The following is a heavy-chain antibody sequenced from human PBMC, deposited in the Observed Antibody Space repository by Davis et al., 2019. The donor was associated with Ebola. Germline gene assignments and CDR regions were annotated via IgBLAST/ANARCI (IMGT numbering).Heavy chain of an antibody. CDR1: GFAFGDYA. CDR3: AAILTGYYENGY. Sequence: PGGSLRLSCTASGFAFGDYAMSWVRQAPGKGLEWVGFIRSKVSGGTTEYAASVKGRFTISRDDSKSIAYLQMNSLKAEDAAVYYCAAILTGYYENGYWGQGSLVTVSS. V-gene: IGHV3-49*04. J-gene: IGHJ4*02. CDR2: IRSKVSGGTT. D-gene: IGHD3-9*01.